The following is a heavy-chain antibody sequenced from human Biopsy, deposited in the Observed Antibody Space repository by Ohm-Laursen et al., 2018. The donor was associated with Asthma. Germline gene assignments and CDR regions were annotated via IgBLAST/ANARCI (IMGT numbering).Heavy chain of an antibody. V-gene: IGHV1-24*01. Sequence: SVKVSCKISGYSLTDLSMHWARQAPGQGLEWMGGHDHEEGGTVNAWRFQGRVTMTEDTSTDTAYMELSSLSSDGTAVYYCASDFPKDYVRYNFQFWGQGTLVTVSS. CDR3: ASDFPKDYVRYNFQF. J-gene: IGHJ4*02. CDR1: GYSLTDLS. CDR2: HDHEEGGT. D-gene: IGHD4-17*01.